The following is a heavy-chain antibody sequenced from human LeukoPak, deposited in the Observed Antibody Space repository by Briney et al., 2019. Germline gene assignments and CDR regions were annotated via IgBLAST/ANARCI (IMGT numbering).Heavy chain of an antibody. CDR3: AKRALDRTYYYYMDV. CDR2: INSDGINT. J-gene: IGHJ6*03. V-gene: IGHV3-74*01. Sequence: PGGSLRLSCAASGFTFSNYWMHWVRQAPGKGLVWVSRINSDGINTSYADSVKGRFTISRDNAKNTLNLQMNSLRAEDTAVYYCAKRALDRTYYYYMDVWGKGTTVTISS. CDR1: GFTFSNYW.